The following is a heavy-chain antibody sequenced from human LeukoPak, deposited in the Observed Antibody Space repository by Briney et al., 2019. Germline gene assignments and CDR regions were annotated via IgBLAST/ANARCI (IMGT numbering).Heavy chain of an antibody. D-gene: IGHD3-9*01. V-gene: IGHV3-21*01. CDR2: ISGNSSYI. J-gene: IGHJ6*02. CDR3: SRDLMYYDILTGLYGMDV. CDR1: GFTFSTYT. Sequence: PGGSLRLSCAASGFTFSTYTINWVRQAPGKGLEWVSSISGNSSYIYYADSVKGRFTISRDDAKSSLYLQMNSLRAEDTAVYYCSRDLMYYDILTGLYGMDVWGQGTPLTV.